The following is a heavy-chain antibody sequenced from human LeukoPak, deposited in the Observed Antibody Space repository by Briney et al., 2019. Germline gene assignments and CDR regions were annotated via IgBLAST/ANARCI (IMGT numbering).Heavy chain of an antibody. CDR3: ARGRYGPRLGN. V-gene: IGHV4-34*01. CDR1: GASFSDSY. CDR2: INNSGST. D-gene: IGHD3-16*01. Sequence: KSSETLSLTCAVYGASFSDSYWSWIRQSPEKGLEWIGEINNSGSTSYNPSLNSRVIMSVDRSKNQFSLRLISVTAADTAVYYCARGRYGPRLGNWGQGTLVTVSS. J-gene: IGHJ4*02.